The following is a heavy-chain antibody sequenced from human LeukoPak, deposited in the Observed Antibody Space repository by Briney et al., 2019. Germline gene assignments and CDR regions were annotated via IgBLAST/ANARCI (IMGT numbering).Heavy chain of an antibody. D-gene: IGHD5-18*01. Sequence: TASETLSLTCTVSGYSISSGYYWGWIRQPPGKGLEWIGSIYHSGSTYYNPSLKSRVTISVDTSKNQFSLKLSSVTAADTAVYYCARVKWDTAMDNWGQGTLVTVSS. CDR2: IYHSGST. CDR3: ARVKWDTAMDN. V-gene: IGHV4-38-2*02. CDR1: GYSISSGYY. J-gene: IGHJ4*02.